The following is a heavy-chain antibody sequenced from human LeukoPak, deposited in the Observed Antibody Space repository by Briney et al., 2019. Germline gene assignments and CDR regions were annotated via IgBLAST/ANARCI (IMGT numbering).Heavy chain of an antibody. D-gene: IGHD6-13*01. J-gene: IGHJ4*02. CDR1: GGTFSSYA. Sequence: SVKVSCKASGGTFSSYAISWVRQAPGQGLGWMGGIIPIFGTANYAQKFQGRVTITADESTSTAYMELSSLRSEDTAVYYCARSIAAAGTGFFDYWGQGTLVTVSS. CDR3: ARSIAAAGTGFFDY. CDR2: IIPIFGTA. V-gene: IGHV1-69*01.